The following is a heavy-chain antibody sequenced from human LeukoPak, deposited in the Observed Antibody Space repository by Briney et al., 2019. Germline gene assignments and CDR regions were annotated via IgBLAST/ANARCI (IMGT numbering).Heavy chain of an antibody. CDR1: GFSFSDHA. CDR3: ERNNHFDY. J-gene: IGHJ4*02. D-gene: IGHD1/OR15-1a*01. V-gene: IGHV3-30-3*01. Sequence: GRSLTLSCAGSGFSFSDHAMHWVRQAAAKGLEWVAVMSHDGLTQLYAASVRGRFTVARDLSKNTLYLQMNSLTTEDTAVYHCERNNHFDYWGQGTLDTVSS. CDR2: MSHDGLTQ.